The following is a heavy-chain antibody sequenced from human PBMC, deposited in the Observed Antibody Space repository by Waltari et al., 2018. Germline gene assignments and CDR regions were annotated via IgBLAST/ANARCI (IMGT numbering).Heavy chain of an antibody. Sequence: QLQLQESGPGLVKASETLSLTCTFSGDSITSSSYNWGWIRQPPGKGLEWIGNMYYSGSTYYNPSLKSRVTISGDTSKSQFSLKLSSVTAADTSMYYCVRHARTTSGGKHFDHWGQGMLVTVSP. D-gene: IGHD2-15*01. J-gene: IGHJ4*02. CDR1: GDSITSSSYN. CDR2: MYYSGST. V-gene: IGHV4-39*01. CDR3: VRHARTTSGGKHFDH.